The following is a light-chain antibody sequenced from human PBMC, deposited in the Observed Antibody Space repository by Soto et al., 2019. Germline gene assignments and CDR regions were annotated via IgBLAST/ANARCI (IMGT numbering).Light chain of an antibody. CDR2: EVS. Sequence: QSVLTQPASVSGSPGQSITISCTGTSSDVGAYDYVSWYQHHPGKAPKLMIYEVSRRPSGVSNRFSGSKSGNAASLTISGLQAEDEADYYCNSYSSSTTLVVFGGGTKLTVL. CDR1: SSDVGAYDY. J-gene: IGLJ2*01. V-gene: IGLV2-14*01. CDR3: NSYSSSTTLVV.